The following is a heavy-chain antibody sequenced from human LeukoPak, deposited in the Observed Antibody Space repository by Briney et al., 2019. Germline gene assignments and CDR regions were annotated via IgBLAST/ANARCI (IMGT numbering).Heavy chain of an antibody. CDR1: GFTFSTYN. V-gene: IGHV3-7*03. D-gene: IGHD3-22*01. CDR2: IKKDGSEK. CDR3: ARVLTAPYYYDSSGYYDY. J-gene: IGHJ4*02. Sequence: PGGSLRLSCAASGFTFSTYNMHWVRQAPGKGPEWVANIKKDGSEKYYVDSVKGRFTISRDNSKNTLYLQMNSLRAEDTAVYYCARVLTAPYYYDSSGYYDYWGQGTLVTVSS.